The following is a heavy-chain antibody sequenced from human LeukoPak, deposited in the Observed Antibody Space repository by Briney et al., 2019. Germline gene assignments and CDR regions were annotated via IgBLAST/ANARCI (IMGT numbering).Heavy chain of an antibody. D-gene: IGHD2-2*01. Sequence: GESLKISCKGSGYIFTNYWIAWVRQMPGKGLEWMGIIYPVNSDTRYSPSFQGQVIMSVDKSISTAYLQWSSLEASDAAIYYCARHDLPVGCSSTSCPYGSWFDPWGQGTLVTVSS. CDR3: ARHDLPVGCSSTSCPYGSWFDP. CDR1: GYIFTNYW. CDR2: IYPVNSDT. J-gene: IGHJ5*02. V-gene: IGHV5-51*01.